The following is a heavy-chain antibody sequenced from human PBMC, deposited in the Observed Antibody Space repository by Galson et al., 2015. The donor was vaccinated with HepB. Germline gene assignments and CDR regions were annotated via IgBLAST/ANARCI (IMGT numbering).Heavy chain of an antibody. V-gene: IGHV3-9*01. CDR1: GFRFEDYG. Sequence: SLRLSCAASGFRFEDYGMHWVRQAPGKGLEWVSAISWTSGIVVYADSVKGRFSISRDNAKNSLYLQMNNLTVDDTALYYCAKDTEADLYYYYMDVWGKGTSVTVSS. J-gene: IGHJ6*03. CDR3: AKDTEADLYYYYMDV. CDR2: ISWTSGIV. D-gene: IGHD6-19*01.